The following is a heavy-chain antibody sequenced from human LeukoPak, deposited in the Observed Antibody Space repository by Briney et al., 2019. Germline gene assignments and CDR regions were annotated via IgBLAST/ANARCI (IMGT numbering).Heavy chain of an antibody. Sequence: GGSLRLSCAASRLTFNMYAMSWVRQAPGRGLEWVSSISGSGGGTFYRNSVRDRFIISRDNSRNTLFLEMRALRAEDTAMYYCAKWDASFFYMDVWGKGTTVTVSS. CDR1: RLTFNMYA. V-gene: IGHV3-23*01. CDR3: AKWDASFFYMDV. J-gene: IGHJ6*03. D-gene: IGHD1-26*01. CDR2: ISGSGGGT.